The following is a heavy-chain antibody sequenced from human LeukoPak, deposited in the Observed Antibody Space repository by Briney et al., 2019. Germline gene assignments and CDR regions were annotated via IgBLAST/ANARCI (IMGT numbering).Heavy chain of an antibody. Sequence: TGGSLRLSCAGSGFTFRSYAMSWVRQSPVKGLEWVSAISDSGDGTYYADSVKARFTISRDNSKNTVYLEMSSLRAEDTAVYYCARARVATVTRGLTNYYFDYWGQGTLVTVSS. CDR2: ISDSGDGT. CDR3: ARARVATVTRGLTNYYFDY. CDR1: GFTFRSYA. V-gene: IGHV3-23*01. D-gene: IGHD4-17*01. J-gene: IGHJ4*02.